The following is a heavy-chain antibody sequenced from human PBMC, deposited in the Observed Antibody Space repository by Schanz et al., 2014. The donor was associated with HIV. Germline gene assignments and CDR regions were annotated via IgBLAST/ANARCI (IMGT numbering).Heavy chain of an antibody. CDR2: IKLDGSEK. CDR1: GFTFKTYW. D-gene: IGHD4-17*01. Sequence: VQLAESGGGVVRPGRSLRLSCAASGFTFKTYWMSWVRQAPGKGLEWLANIKLDGSEKYYGDSVKGRFTISRDNTKNSLYLQMNSLRAEDTAVYYCARDLHDYGDARTDYWGQGILVTVSS. J-gene: IGHJ4*02. CDR3: ARDLHDYGDARTDY. V-gene: IGHV3-7*01.